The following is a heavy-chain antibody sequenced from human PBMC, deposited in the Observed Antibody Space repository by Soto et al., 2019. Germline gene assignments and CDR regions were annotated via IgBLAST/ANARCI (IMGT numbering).Heavy chain of an antibody. CDR3: ASHSGSSPEGRYYYGMDV. CDR1: GGTFSSYA. J-gene: IGHJ6*02. CDR2: IIPIFGTA. V-gene: IGHV1-69*12. Sequence: QVQLVQSGAEVKKPGSSVKVSCKASGGTFSSYAISWVRQAPGQGLAWMGGIIPIFGTADYAQKFQGRVTITADESTSTAYMELSSRRSEDTAVYYCASHSGSSPEGRYYYGMDVWGQGTTVTVSS. D-gene: IGHD1-26*01.